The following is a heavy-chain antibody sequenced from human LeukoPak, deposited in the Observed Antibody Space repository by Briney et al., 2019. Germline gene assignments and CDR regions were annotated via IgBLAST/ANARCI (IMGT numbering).Heavy chain of an antibody. V-gene: IGHV3-33*06. CDR1: GFTFSSYG. Sequence: GGSLRLSCAASGFTFSSYGMHWVRRAPGKGLEWVAVIWYDGSNKYYADSVKGRFTISRDNSKNTLYLQMNSLRAEDTAVYYCAKDREGYGDYWGQGTLVTVSS. CDR2: IWYDGSNK. J-gene: IGHJ4*02. D-gene: IGHD1-1*01. CDR3: AKDREGYGDY.